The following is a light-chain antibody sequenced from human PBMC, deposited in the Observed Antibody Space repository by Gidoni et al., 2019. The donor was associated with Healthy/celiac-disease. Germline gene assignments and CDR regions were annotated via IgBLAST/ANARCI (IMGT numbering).Light chain of an antibody. V-gene: IGKV3D-20*01. CDR2: EAS. Sequence: IGLTQSPATLSLSPGKRATLSGRACQSVSSSHLAWYQQKPGLAPRLLNCEASSRATGIPDRFSGSGSGTDFTLTISRLEPEDFAVYYCQQYGSSRGTFGQGTKVEIK. J-gene: IGKJ1*01. CDR3: QQYGSSRGT. CDR1: QSVSSSH.